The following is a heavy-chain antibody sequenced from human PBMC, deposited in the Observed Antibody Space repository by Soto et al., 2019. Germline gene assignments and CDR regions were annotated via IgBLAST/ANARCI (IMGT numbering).Heavy chain of an antibody. D-gene: IGHD2-15*01. J-gene: IGHJ4*02. CDR1: GYTFPNFG. V-gene: IGHV1-18*01. CDR3: ARGWTPIDY. Sequence: QVQLVQSGAEVKKPGASVTVSCKASGYTFPNFGISWVRQAPGQGLAGMGWIRAYNGNTNYAQKFQGRVTMTTDTSTSKAYMEVRSLGVAYSAGYHCARGWTPIDYWSQVTLVTVSS. CDR2: IRAYNGNT.